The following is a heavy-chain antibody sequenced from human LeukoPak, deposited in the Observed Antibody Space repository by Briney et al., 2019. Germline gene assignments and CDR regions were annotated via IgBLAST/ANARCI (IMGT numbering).Heavy chain of an antibody. J-gene: IGHJ4*02. Sequence: GGSLRLSCAASGFAFSSYAMSWVRQAPGKGLEWVSVISDGGVSTYYRESVKGRFTISRDNSKNTLYLQMNSLRAEDTAVYYCAKAKSGYGASCFDYWGQGTLVTVSS. CDR1: GFAFSSYA. V-gene: IGHV3-23*01. D-gene: IGHD5-12*01. CDR3: AKAKSGYGASCFDY. CDR2: ISDGGVST.